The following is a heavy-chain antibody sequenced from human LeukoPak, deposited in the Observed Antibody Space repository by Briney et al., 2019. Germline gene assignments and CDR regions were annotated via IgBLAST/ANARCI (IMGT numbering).Heavy chain of an antibody. Sequence: KRGESLKISCKCSGYSFASYWIGWVRQMPGKGLEWMGIIYPGDSSTKYSPSFQGQVIISADKSISTAYLQRSSLKASDTAMYYCARRSPMGDAFDVWGQGTMVTVSS. CDR3: ARRSPMGDAFDV. CDR2: IYPGDSST. J-gene: IGHJ3*01. CDR1: GYSFASYW. D-gene: IGHD2-15*01. V-gene: IGHV5-51*01.